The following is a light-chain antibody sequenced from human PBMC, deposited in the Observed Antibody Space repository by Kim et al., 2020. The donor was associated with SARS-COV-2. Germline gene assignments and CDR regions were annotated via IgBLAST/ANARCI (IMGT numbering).Light chain of an antibody. Sequence: LSPGERATLSCKGSQSISNLLAWYQQKPGQAPRLLNYDASNRANGIPARFSGSGSWTDFTLTISSLEPEDSAVYYCQQRSNWPPYTFGQGTKLE. CDR3: QQRSNWPPYT. V-gene: IGKV3-11*01. CDR1: QSISNL. J-gene: IGKJ2*01. CDR2: DAS.